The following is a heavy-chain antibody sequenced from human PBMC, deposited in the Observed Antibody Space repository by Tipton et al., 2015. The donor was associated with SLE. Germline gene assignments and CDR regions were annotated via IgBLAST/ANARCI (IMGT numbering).Heavy chain of an antibody. D-gene: IGHD1-1*01. Sequence: LRLSCTVSGVSFTSSGYYWGWIRQPPGQGLEWIGNIYFSGRNNYNPTPKSRVTRSGDTSKSQFSLKLRSVTAADTAVYYCGRHETATRASDFWGQGTLVTVSS. J-gene: IGHJ3*01. V-gene: IGHV4-39*07. CDR1: GVSFTSSGYY. CDR3: GRHETATRASDF. CDR2: IYFSGRN.